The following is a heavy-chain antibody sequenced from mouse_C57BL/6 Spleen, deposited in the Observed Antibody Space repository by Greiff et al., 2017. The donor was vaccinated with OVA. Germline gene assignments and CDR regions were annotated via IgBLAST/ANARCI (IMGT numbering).Heavy chain of an antibody. J-gene: IGHJ2*01. Sequence: QVQLQQPGAELVRPGSSVKLSCKASGYTFTSYWMDWVKQRPGQGLEWIGNIYPSDSETHYNQKFKDKATLTVDKSSSTAYMQLSSLTSEDSAVYSCAREGKLGYFDYWGQGTTLTVSS. CDR2: IYPSDSET. D-gene: IGHD4-1*01. V-gene: IGHV1-61*01. CDR3: AREGKLGYFDY. CDR1: GYTFTSYW.